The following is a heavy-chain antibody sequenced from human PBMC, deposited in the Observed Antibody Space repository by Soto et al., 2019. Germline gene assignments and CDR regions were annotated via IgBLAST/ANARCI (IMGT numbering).Heavy chain of an antibody. J-gene: IGHJ5*02. CDR2: ISAYNGNT. CDR3: ARSQDLRFLEWLRKDNWFDP. V-gene: IGHV1-18*01. Sequence: ASVKVSCKASGYTFTSYDINWVRQAPGQGLEWMGWISAYNGNTNYAQKLQGRVTMTTDTSTSTAYMELRSLRSDDSAVYYCARSQDLRFLEWLRKDNWFDPWGQGTLVTVSS. D-gene: IGHD3-3*01. CDR1: GYTFTSYD.